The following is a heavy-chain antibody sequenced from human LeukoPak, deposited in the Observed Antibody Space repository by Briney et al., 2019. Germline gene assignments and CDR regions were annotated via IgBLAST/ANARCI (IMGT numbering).Heavy chain of an antibody. J-gene: IGHJ4*02. V-gene: IGHV3-7*03. CDR1: GFTFSTYW. D-gene: IGHD5-12*01. CDR2: IKQDGSVK. CDR3: VRGGYGPDY. Sequence: GGSLRLSCAASGFTFSTYWMSWVRQAPGKGLEWVANIKQDGSVKNYVDSVKGRFTISRDNAKNSLYLQMNSLRADDTAMYYCVRGGYGPDYWGQGTLVPVSS.